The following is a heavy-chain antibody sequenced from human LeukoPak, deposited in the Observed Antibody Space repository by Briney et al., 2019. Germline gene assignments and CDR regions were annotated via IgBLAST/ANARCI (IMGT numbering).Heavy chain of an antibody. Sequence: GGSLRLSCAASGFTFSNAWMNWVRQAPGKGLEWVGRIRSKADGGTTDYAAPVKGSFTISRDDSKNMLYLQVNSLKTEDTAVYYCTTVGSGGSCYSWGQGTLVTVSS. CDR1: GFTFSNAW. CDR3: TTVGSGGSCYS. D-gene: IGHD2-15*01. CDR2: IRSKADGGTT. V-gene: IGHV3-15*01. J-gene: IGHJ4*02.